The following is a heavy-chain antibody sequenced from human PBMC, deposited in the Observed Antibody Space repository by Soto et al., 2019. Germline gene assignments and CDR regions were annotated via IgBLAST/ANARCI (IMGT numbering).Heavy chain of an antibody. D-gene: IGHD6-19*01. CDR2: ISYDGTNK. J-gene: IGHJ4*02. CDR1: GFSFSSYV. CDR3: AKGVGSGWYYFDY. Sequence: PGGSLRLSCAASGFSFSSYVIHWVRQAPGKGLEWVAVISYDGTNKNYADSVKGRFTISRDNSENTVYLQMNSLRTEDTAVYYCAKGVGSGWYYFDYWGQGTLVTVSS. V-gene: IGHV3-30*18.